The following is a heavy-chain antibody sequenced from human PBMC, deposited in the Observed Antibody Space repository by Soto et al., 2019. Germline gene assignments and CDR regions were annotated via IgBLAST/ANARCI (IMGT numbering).Heavy chain of an antibody. CDR3: VRGGNPYHYATSGPGTFDK. V-gene: IGHV4-30-4*01. D-gene: IGHD3-22*01. J-gene: IGHJ4*02. CDR1: GDAVSGGDSY. Sequence: QVQLQESGPGLVKPSQTLSLTCTVSGDAVSGGDSYWSWIRQPPGKALEWIGYTSFSGYTSYTPSLKSRVTRSFDMSKSQFSPRLTSVTAADTAIYYCVRGGNPYHYATSGPGTFDKWGQGTLGSVSS. CDR2: TSFSGYT.